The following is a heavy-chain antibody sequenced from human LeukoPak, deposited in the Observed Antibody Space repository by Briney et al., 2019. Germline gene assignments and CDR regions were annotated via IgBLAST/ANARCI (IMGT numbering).Heavy chain of an antibody. CDR2: ISAYNGNT. CDR1: GYTSTSYG. CDR3: PRDQDVVMVAATPGDY. D-gene: IGHD2-15*01. V-gene: IGHV1-18*01. J-gene: IGHJ4*02. Sequence: ASVKVSCKACGYTSTSYGISWVRQAPGQGLEWMGWISAYNGNTNYAQKLQGRVTMTTDTSTSTAYMELRSLRSDDTAVYYCPRDQDVVMVAATPGDYWGQGTLVTVSS.